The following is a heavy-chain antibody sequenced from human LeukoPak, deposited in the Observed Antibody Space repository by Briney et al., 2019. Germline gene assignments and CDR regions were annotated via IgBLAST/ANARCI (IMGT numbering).Heavy chain of an antibody. V-gene: IGHV1-69*06. D-gene: IGHD3-9*01. CDR3: AIVRSLRYFDWPYDY. J-gene: IGHJ4*02. CDR1: GGTFSSYA. Sequence: GSSVKLSCKASGGTFSSYAISWVRQAPGQRLEWMGGIIPIFGTATYTQKFPARVTITADKSTRTAYMELSSLRSEDTSVYYCAIVRSLRYFDWPYDYWGQRTLVTVSS. CDR2: IIPIFGTA.